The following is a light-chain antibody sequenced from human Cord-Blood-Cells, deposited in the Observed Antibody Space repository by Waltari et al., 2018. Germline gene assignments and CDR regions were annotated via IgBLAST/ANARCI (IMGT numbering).Light chain of an antibody. CDR3: QSADSSGTYV. V-gene: IGLV3-25*03. CDR1: ALPKQY. J-gene: IGLJ1*01. Sequence: SYELTQPPPVSVSPGQTARITCSGDALPKQYAYWYQQKPGQAPVLVIYKDSERPSGIPGRFSGSSSGTTVTLTISGVQAEDEADYYCQSADSSGTYVFGTGTKVTVL. CDR2: KDS.